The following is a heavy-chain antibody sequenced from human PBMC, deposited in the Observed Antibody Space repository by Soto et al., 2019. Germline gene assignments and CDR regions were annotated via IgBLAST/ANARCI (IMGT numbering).Heavy chain of an antibody. CDR1: GFTFSDSY. V-gene: IGHV3-72*01. CDR3: XXXGXGSDFGAA. D-gene: IGHD3-16*01. J-gene: IGHJ4*02. Sequence: EVQLVESGGGLIQPGESLRLSCSTSGFTFSDSYIDWVRQAPGKGLEWVGRTKNKAASYATEYAASVKGRFSISRDHSXXXXXXXXXXXXXXXXXVXXXXXXGXGSDFGAAWGQGTQVIVSS. CDR2: TKNKAASYAT.